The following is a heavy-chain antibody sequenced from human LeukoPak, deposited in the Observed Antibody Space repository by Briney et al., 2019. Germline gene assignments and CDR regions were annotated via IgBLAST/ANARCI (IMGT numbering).Heavy chain of an antibody. V-gene: IGHV3-33*06. Sequence: PGGSLRLSCAASGFTFSSYGMHWVRQAPGKGLEWVAVIWYDGSNKYYADSVKGRFTISRDNSKNTLYLQMNSLRVEDTAVYYCAKEAHYYYYGMDVWGQGTTVTVSS. J-gene: IGHJ6*02. CDR3: AKEAHYYYYGMDV. CDR2: IWYDGSNK. CDR1: GFTFSSYG.